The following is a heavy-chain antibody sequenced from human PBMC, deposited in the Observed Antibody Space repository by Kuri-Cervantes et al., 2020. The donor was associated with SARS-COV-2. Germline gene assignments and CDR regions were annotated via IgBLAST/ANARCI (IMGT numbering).Heavy chain of an antibody. CDR2: ISGYNGNT. J-gene: IGHJ4*02. CDR3: ARDAADFYDSTLDY. V-gene: IGHV1-18*01. Sequence: ASVKVSCKASGYTFTSYGISWVRQAPGQGLEWMGWISGYNGNTKYAQDLQGRVTMTTDRSASTAFMEVRSLRSDDTAVYYCARDAADFYDSTLDYWGQGTLVTVSS. CDR1: GYTFTSYG. D-gene: IGHD3-22*01.